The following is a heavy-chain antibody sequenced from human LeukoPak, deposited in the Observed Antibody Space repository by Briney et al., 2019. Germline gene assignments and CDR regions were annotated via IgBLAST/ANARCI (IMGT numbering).Heavy chain of an antibody. CDR3: ARDGHWFGEALDY. CDR2: INHSGST. Sequence: SETLSLTCAVYGGSFNNYYWSWIRQPPGKGLEWIGEINHSGSTNYNPSLKSRVTISVDTSKNQFSLKLSSVTAADTAVYYCARDGHWFGEALDYWGQGTLVTVSS. V-gene: IGHV4-34*01. CDR1: GGSFNNYY. D-gene: IGHD3-10*01. J-gene: IGHJ4*02.